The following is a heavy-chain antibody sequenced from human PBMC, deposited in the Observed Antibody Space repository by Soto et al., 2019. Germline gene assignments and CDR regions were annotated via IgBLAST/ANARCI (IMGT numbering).Heavy chain of an antibody. D-gene: IGHD1-1*01. Sequence: HPGGSLRLSCTASGFTFGSFALGWVRQAPGEGLEWVSSISIGGSYTTYADSVRGRFIISRDNAKNTLDLQMNGLRAEDTAVYSCAKWSRTDVFWGRGTLVTVSS. V-gene: IGHV3-23*01. CDR1: GFTFGSFA. CDR3: AKWSRTDVF. CDR2: ISIGGSYT. J-gene: IGHJ1*01.